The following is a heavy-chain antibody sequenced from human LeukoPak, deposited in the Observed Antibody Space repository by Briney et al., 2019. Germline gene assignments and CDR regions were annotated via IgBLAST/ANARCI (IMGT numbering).Heavy chain of an antibody. CDR3: ARDLRVRGVSNYFDY. V-gene: IGHV3-30*03. CDR1: GFTFSSYG. D-gene: IGHD3-10*01. J-gene: IGHJ4*02. Sequence: GGSLRLSCAASGFTFSSYGMHWVRQAPGKGLEWVAVISYDGSKKYYADSVKGRFTISRDNAKNTLYLQMNSLRAEDTAVYYCARDLRVRGVSNYFDYWGQGTLVTVSS. CDR2: ISYDGSKK.